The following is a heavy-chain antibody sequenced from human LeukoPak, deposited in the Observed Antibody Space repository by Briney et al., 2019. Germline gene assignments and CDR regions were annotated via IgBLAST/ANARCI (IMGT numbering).Heavy chain of an antibody. CDR3: AREMATYRDAFDI. Sequence: ASVKVSCKASGGTFSSYAISWVRQAPGQGLEWMGGIIPIFGTANYAQKFQGRDTITADESTSTAYMELSSLRSEDTAVYYCAREMATYRDAFDIWGQGTMVTVSS. D-gene: IGHD5-24*01. CDR1: GGTFSSYA. J-gene: IGHJ3*02. CDR2: IIPIFGTA. V-gene: IGHV1-69*13.